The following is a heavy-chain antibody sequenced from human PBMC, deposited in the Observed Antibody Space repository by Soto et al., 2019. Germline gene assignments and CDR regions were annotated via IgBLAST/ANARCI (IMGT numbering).Heavy chain of an antibody. Sequence: LRLSCAASGFTFSSYWMSWVRQAPGKGLEWVANIKQDGSEKYYVDSVKGRFTISRDNAKNSLYLQMNSLRAEDTAVYYCARDLPQWELELTNWFDPWGQGTLVTVSS. V-gene: IGHV3-7*03. CDR2: IKQDGSEK. CDR1: GFTFSSYW. D-gene: IGHD1-7*01. CDR3: ARDLPQWELELTNWFDP. J-gene: IGHJ5*02.